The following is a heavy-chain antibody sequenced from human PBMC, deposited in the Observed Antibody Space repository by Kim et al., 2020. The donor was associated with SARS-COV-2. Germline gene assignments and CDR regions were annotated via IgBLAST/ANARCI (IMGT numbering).Heavy chain of an antibody. D-gene: IGHD6-19*01. CDR3: ARGSSGWSPRGERNYYYYDMDV. V-gene: IGHV1-69*13. CDR2: IIPIFGTA. J-gene: IGHJ6*03. Sequence: SVKVSCKASGGTFSSYAISWVRQAPGQGLEWLGGIIPIFGTANYAQKFQGRVTITADESTSTAYMELSSLRSEDTAGYYCARGSSGWSPRGERNYYYYDMDVWGKGTTGTVSS. CDR1: GGTFSSYA.